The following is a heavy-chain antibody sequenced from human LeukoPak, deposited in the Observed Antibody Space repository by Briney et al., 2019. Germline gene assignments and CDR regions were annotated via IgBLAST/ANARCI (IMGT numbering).Heavy chain of an antibody. D-gene: IGHD2-2*01. Sequence: GSSVKVSCKASGYTFPGYYMHWVRQAPGQGLEWMGRINPNSGGTNYAQKFQGRVTMTRDTSVSTAYMELRSLRSDDTAVYYCARLPGDIVVVPAAPIDAFDIWGQGTMVTVSS. CDR1: GYTFPGYY. CDR3: ARLPGDIVVVPAAPIDAFDI. CDR2: INPNSGGT. V-gene: IGHV1-2*06. J-gene: IGHJ3*02.